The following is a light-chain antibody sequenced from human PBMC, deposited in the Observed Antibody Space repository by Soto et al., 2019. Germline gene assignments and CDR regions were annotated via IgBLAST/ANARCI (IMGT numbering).Light chain of an antibody. Sequence: EIVLTQSPGTLSLSPGESATLSCRASQSVSSTYLAWYQQKPGQAPRLLIYDLSRRTTGIPDRFSASGCGTDFTLTISRLEPEDFAVYYCQQYGSSPRTFGQGTKLEI. CDR1: QSVSSTY. V-gene: IGKV3-20*01. CDR2: DLS. CDR3: QQYGSSPRT. J-gene: IGKJ2*02.